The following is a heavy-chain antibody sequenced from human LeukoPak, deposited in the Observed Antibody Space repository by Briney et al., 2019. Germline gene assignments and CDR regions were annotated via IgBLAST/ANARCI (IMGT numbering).Heavy chain of an antibody. J-gene: IGHJ4*02. CDR1: GFTFSNHG. CDR3: AKAPVTSCRGAYCYPFDS. Sequence: GGSLRLSCAGYGFTFSNHGMNWVRQAAGRGLEWVSGISPSGAITYYVDSVKGRFTISRDNSKNTLYLQMNSMRAEDAAVYFCAKAPVTSCRGAYCYPFDSWGQGTLVTVSS. V-gene: IGHV3-23*01. CDR2: ISPSGAIT. D-gene: IGHD2-21*01.